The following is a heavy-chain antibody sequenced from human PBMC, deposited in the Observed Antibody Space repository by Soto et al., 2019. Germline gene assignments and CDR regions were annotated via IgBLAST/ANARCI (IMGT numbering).Heavy chain of an antibody. CDR1: GFSFTHYT. CDR3: ARANYDFWSGSSNYFGMDV. D-gene: IGHD3-3*01. J-gene: IGHJ6*04. CDR2: ISSSGVYI. Sequence: EVQLVESGGGLVKPGGSLRVSCAASGFSFTHYTMNWVRQAPGKGLEWVSAISSSGVYIYYADSVQGRFTISRDNARNSLYLQMDSLGAEDTAVYYCARANYDFWSGSSNYFGMDVWGKGTTVTVSS. V-gene: IGHV3-21*01.